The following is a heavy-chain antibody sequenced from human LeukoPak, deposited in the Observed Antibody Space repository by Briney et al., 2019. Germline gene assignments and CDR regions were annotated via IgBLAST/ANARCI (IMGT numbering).Heavy chain of an antibody. CDR3: ATGFWSGHDAFDI. Sequence: GGSLRLSCAGSGFTFSSYWMSWVRQAPGKGLEWVANIKQDGSEKYYVDSVKGRFTISRDNAKNSLYLQMNSLRAEDTAVYYCATGFWSGHDAFDIWGQGTMVTVSS. J-gene: IGHJ3*02. V-gene: IGHV3-7*01. CDR2: IKQDGSEK. D-gene: IGHD3-3*01. CDR1: GFTFSSYW.